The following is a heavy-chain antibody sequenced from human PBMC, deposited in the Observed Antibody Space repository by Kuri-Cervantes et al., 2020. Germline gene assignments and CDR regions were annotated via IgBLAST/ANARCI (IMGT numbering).Heavy chain of an antibody. J-gene: IGHJ6*02. CDR2: ISSSGSTI. CDR3: ARDVRGYYYYGMDV. CDR1: GFTFSSYE. V-gene: IGHV3-48*03. Sequence: GGSLRLSCAASGFTFSSYEMNWVRQAPGKGLEWVSYISSSGSTIYYADSVKGRFTISRDNAKNSLYLQMNSLRAEDTAVYYCARDVRGYYYYGMDVWGQGTTVTVSS. D-gene: IGHD2-8*01.